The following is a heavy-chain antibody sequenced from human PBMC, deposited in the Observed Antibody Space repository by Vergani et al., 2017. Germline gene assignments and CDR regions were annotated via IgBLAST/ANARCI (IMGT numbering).Heavy chain of an antibody. CDR2: IYYSGST. D-gene: IGHD3-16*01. CDR1: GGSISSSSYY. CDR3: ATDASGGIRLRYFDL. V-gene: IGHV4-39*02. Sequence: QLQLQESGPGLVKPSETLSLTCTVSGGSISSSSYYWGWIRQPPGKGLEWIGSIYYSGSTYYNPSLKSRVTISVDTSKNQFSLKLSSVTAADTAVYYCATDASGGIRLRYFDLWGRGTLVTVSS. J-gene: IGHJ2*01.